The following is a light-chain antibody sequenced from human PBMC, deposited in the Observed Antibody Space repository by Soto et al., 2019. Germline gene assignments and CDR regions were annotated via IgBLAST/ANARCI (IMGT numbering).Light chain of an antibody. V-gene: IGKV4-1*01. CDR2: WAS. CDR1: QNILYSSNNKNY. CDR3: QQYYFTPFT. Sequence: DIVMTQSPDSLAVSLGERATINCKSSQNILYSSNNKNYLAWYQQKSGQPPKLLIYWASTRESGVPDRFSGSGSETDFTLTISSLQAEDAAVYYCQQYYFTPFTYSPGTKVDI. J-gene: IGKJ3*01.